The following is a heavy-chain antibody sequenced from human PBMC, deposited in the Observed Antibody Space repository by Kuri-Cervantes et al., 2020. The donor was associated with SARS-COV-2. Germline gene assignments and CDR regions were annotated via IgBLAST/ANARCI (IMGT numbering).Heavy chain of an antibody. Sequence: GESLKISCAASGFTFSTYWMSWVRQAPGKGLEWVANIKQDGSEKYYVDSVKGRFTISRDNAKNSPYLQMNSLRAEDTAVYYCARGSRYDYVWGSYRYTASWYFDLWGRGTLVTVSS. CDR1: GFTFSTYW. V-gene: IGHV3-7*01. D-gene: IGHD3-16*02. CDR2: IKQDGSEK. CDR3: ARGSRYDYVWGSYRYTASWYFDL. J-gene: IGHJ2*01.